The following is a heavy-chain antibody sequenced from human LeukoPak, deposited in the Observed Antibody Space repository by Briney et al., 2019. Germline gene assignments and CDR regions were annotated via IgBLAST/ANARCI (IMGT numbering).Heavy chain of an antibody. V-gene: IGHV3-48*03. Sequence: GGSLRLSCAASGFTFSSYEMNWVRQAPGKGLEWVSYISSSGSTIYYADSVKGRFTISRDNAKNSLYLQMNSLRAADTAVYYCASPFCSGGSCYPPAIDYWGQGTLVTVSS. D-gene: IGHD2-15*01. CDR3: ASPFCSGGSCYPPAIDY. J-gene: IGHJ4*02. CDR2: ISSSGSTI. CDR1: GFTFSSYE.